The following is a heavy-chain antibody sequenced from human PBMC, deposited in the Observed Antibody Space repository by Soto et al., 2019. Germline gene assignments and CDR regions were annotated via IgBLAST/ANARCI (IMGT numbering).Heavy chain of an antibody. Sequence: SETLSLTCSVSGAYVSSAGYSWSWIRQPPGKGLEWIGYVYQSGRTYGSVTTSHNPSLKSRVTISVDRSTNQFSLKLISVTAADTAVYFCARGQSIVAAIDYFDYWGQGSLVTVSS. D-gene: IGHD5-12*01. V-gene: IGHV4-30-4*07. CDR1: GAYVSSAGYS. J-gene: IGHJ4*02. CDR3: ARGQSIVAAIDYFDY. CDR2: VYQSGRT.